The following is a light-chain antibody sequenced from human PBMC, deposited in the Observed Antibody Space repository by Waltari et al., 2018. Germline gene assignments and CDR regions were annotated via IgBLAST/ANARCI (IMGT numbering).Light chain of an antibody. CDR3: TSWDDSLNGNV. J-gene: IGLJ6*01. V-gene: IGLV1-44*01. CDR1: SSNTGIHN. CDR2: TNN. Sequence: QSVLPQPPSASGTPGQRVATPCSGSSSNTGIHNVTWYQHFPGTPPKLITYTNNRRPSGVPDRFSGSRSGTSASLAISGLQSEDEADYYCTSWDDSLNGNVFGSGTRVTVL.